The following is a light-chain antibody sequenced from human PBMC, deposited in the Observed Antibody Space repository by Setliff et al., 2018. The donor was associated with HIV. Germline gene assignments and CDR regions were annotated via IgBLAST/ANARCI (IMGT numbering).Light chain of an antibody. Sequence: QSVLTKLPSASGSPGQSVTISCTGTSSDVGGYNYVPWYQQHPGQAPKLMIYEVSKRPAGVPDPFSGSKSGNTASLTVSGLQAEGVGDYYSSSYAGRRYGYGT. CDR3: SSYAGRRYG. V-gene: IGLV2-8*01. CDR2: EVS. CDR1: SSDVGGYNY. J-gene: IGLJ1*01.